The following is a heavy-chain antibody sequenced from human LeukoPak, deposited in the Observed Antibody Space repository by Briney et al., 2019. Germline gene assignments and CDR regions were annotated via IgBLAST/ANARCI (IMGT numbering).Heavy chain of an antibody. CDR2: IYYSGST. V-gene: IGHV4-30-4*07. CDR3: ARARNYYDSSGYQN. D-gene: IGHD3-22*01. CDR1: GGSISSGGYS. Sequence: SETLSLTCAVSGGSISSGGYSWSWIRQPPGKGLEWIGYIYYSGSTYYNPSLKSRVTISVDTSKNQFSLKLSSVTAADTAVYYCARARNYYDSSGYQNWGQGTLVTVSS. J-gene: IGHJ4*02.